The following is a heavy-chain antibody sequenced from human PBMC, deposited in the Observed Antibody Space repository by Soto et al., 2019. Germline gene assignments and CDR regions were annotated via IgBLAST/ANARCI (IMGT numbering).Heavy chain of an antibody. Sequence: QVQLVESGGGVVQPGRSLRLSCAASGFTFSSYGMHWVRQAPGKGLEWVAVIWYDGSNKYYADSVKGRFTISRDNSKNTLYLQMNSLRAEDTAVYYCARALEYSSSWLDPWGQGTLVTVSS. CDR2: IWYDGSNK. J-gene: IGHJ5*02. CDR1: GFTFSSYG. CDR3: ARALEYSSSWLDP. V-gene: IGHV3-33*01. D-gene: IGHD6-6*01.